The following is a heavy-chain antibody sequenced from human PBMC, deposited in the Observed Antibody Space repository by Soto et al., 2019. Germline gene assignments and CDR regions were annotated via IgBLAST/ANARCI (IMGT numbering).Heavy chain of an antibody. CDR3: ARLHGPDIVATISRGNRASYYGMDV. CDR2: TYYRSKWYN. J-gene: IGHJ6*02. Sequence: SQTLSLTCAISGDSVSSNSATWNWIRQSPSRGLEWLGRTYYRSKWYNDYAVSVKSRITINPDTSKNQFSLQLNSVTPEDTAVYYCARLHGPDIVATISRGNRASYYGMDVWGQGTTVTVSS. V-gene: IGHV6-1*01. D-gene: IGHD5-12*01. CDR1: GDSVSSNSAT.